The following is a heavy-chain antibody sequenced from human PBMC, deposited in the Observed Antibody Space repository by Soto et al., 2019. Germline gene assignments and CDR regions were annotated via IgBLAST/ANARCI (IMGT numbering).Heavy chain of an antibody. CDR1: GYTFTSYD. D-gene: IGHD3-3*02. Sequence: QVLLVQSGAEVKKPGASVKVSCKASGYTFTSYDINWVRQATGQGLEWMGWMNPNSDNTGYVQKFQGRVTMTRNTSISTAYLELSSLRSEDTAVYYCARAGIRGDAFDIWGQGTMVTVSS. CDR3: ARAGIRGDAFDI. V-gene: IGHV1-8*01. CDR2: MNPNSDNT. J-gene: IGHJ3*02.